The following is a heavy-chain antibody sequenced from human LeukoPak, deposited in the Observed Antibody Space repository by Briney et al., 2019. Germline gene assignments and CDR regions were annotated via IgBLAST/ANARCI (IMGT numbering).Heavy chain of an antibody. J-gene: IGHJ4*02. D-gene: IGHD3-10*01. V-gene: IGHV3-15*01. CDR1: GFTFSNAW. Sequence: GGSLRLSCAASGFTFSNAWMSWVRQAPGKGLEWVGRIKSKTDGGTTDYAAPVKGRFTISRDDSKNTLYLQMNSLKTEDTAVYYCTTESRAVRGVINYWGQGTLVTVSS. CDR3: TTESRAVRGVINY. CDR2: IKSKTDGGTT.